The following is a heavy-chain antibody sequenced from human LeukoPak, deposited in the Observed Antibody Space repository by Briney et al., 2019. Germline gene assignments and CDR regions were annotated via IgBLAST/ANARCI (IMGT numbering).Heavy chain of an antibody. CDR3: ATTFRGVIITRLDY. J-gene: IGHJ4*02. D-gene: IGHD3-10*01. V-gene: IGHV3-30*04. CDR1: GLSFSGYA. Sequence: GGSLRLSCAASGLSFSGYAMHWVRRTPGKGLEWMAVISHDEKNKFYAEPVKGRFTISRDNYKNSLFLEMNSLRPEDTAFYYCATTFRGVIITRLDYWGQETLVTVSS. CDR2: ISHDEKNK.